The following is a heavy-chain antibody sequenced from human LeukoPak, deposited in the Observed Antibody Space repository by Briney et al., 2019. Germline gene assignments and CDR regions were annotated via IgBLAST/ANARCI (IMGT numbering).Heavy chain of an antibody. V-gene: IGHV1-8*03. D-gene: IGHD2-2*02. J-gene: IGHJ4*02. CDR2: INLDSGNT. CDR1: GYTFTRYD. CDR3: ARGHGVIVVVPAAIPYGY. Sequence: GASVKVSCTASGYTFTRYDINWVRQATGQGLEWMGWINLDSGNTGYARKFQGRVTITRDTSIRTAYIEVSSLRSEDTAVYYCARGHGVIVVVPAAIPYGYWGQGTLVTVSS.